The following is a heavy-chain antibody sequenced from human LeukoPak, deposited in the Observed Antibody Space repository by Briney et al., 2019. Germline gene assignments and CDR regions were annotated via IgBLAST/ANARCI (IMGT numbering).Heavy chain of an antibody. Sequence: PSETLSLTCAVSGDSISSSSYFWGWIRQPPGKGLEWIGNIYYRGTTYSNPSLKSRVTISMDTSKNQFSLKLSSVTAADTAVYYCARDRPVGEGSPPEVWGQGTMVKVSS. D-gene: IGHD3-16*01. CDR3: ARDRPVGEGSPPEV. CDR2: IYYRGTT. J-gene: IGHJ4*02. CDR1: GDSISSSSYF. V-gene: IGHV4-39*07.